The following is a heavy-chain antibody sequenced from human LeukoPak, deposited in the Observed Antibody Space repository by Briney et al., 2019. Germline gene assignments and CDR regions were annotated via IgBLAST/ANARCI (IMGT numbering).Heavy chain of an antibody. CDR2: IYHSGST. J-gene: IGHJ4*02. D-gene: IGHD5-18*01. Sequence: SETLSLTCAVSGGSISSGGYSWSWIRQPPGKGLEWIGYIYHSGSTYYNPSLKSRVTISVDRSKNQFSLKLSSVTAADTAVYYCARNTAMYYFDYWGQGTLVTVSS. CDR3: ARNTAMYYFDY. CDR1: GGSISSGGYS. V-gene: IGHV4-30-2*01.